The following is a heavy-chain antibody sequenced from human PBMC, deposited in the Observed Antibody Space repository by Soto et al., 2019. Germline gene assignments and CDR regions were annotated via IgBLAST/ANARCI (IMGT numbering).Heavy chain of an antibody. D-gene: IGHD3-16*02. V-gene: IGHV3-30-3*01. CDR2: ISYDGSNK. CDR1: GFTFSSYA. J-gene: IGHJ3*02. Sequence: QVQLVESGGGVVQPGRSLRLSCAASGFTFSSYAMHWVRQAPGKGLEWVAVISYDGSNKYYADSVKGRFTISRDNSKNRLYLQVNGLRVEDTAVYYCARGRRGELSVRDAFDIWGQGTMFTVSS. CDR3: ARGRRGELSVRDAFDI.